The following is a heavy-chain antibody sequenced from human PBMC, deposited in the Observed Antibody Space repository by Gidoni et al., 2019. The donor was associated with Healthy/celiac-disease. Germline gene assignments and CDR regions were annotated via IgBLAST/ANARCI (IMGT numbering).Heavy chain of an antibody. CDR3: ARDRDSSSWYEGWFDP. D-gene: IGHD6-13*01. CDR1: GFTSSSYW. CDR2: IKQVGSVK. J-gene: IGHJ5*02. Sequence: EVQLVESGGGLVQPGGPLRLPCAASGFTSSSYWISWVRQAPGKGLEWVANIKQVGSVKYYVDAVKGRFTISRDNAKNSLYLQMNSLRAEDTAVYCCARDRDSSSWYEGWFDPWGQGTLVTVSS. V-gene: IGHV3-7*04.